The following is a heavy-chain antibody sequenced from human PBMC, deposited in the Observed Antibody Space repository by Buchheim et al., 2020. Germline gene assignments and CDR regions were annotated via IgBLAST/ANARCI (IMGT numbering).Heavy chain of an antibody. Sequence: QVQLVESGGGVVQPGRSLRLSCAASGFTFSSYATHWVRQAPGKGLEWVAVISYDGSNKYYADSVKGRFTISRDNSKNTLYLQMNSLRAEDTAVYYCARDAGSGYYYGFDYWGQGTL. CDR1: GFTFSSYA. J-gene: IGHJ4*02. V-gene: IGHV3-30*04. D-gene: IGHD3-22*01. CDR3: ARDAGSGYYYGFDY. CDR2: ISYDGSNK.